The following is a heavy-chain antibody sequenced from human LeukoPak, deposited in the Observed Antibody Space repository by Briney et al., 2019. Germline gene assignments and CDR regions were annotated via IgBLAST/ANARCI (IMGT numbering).Heavy chain of an antibody. CDR3: ARRSPAVGYYDSSGYYSWLDP. D-gene: IGHD3-22*01. CDR2: IYPCDSDT. V-gene: IGHV5-51*01. Sequence: GASLQISCKGSGYSFTFYWIGWVRQMPGKGLEWMGIIYPCDSDTRYSPSFQGQVTISADKSISPAYLQRSSLKASDTAMYYCARRSPAVGYYDSSGYYSWLDPWGQGTLVSVSS. J-gene: IGHJ5*02. CDR1: GYSFTFYW.